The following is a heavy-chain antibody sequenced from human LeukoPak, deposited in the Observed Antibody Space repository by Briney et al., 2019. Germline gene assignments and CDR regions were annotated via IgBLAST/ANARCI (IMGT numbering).Heavy chain of an antibody. Sequence: GGSLRLSCAASGFTFSSYGMHWVRQAPGKGLEWVAFIRYDGSNKYYADSVKGRFTISRDNSKNTLYLQMNSLRAEDTAVYYCAKTFLTGYYDLAYFQHWGQGTLVTVSS. CDR1: GFTFSSYG. CDR2: IRYDGSNK. D-gene: IGHD3-9*01. V-gene: IGHV3-30*02. CDR3: AKTFLTGYYDLAYFQH. J-gene: IGHJ1*01.